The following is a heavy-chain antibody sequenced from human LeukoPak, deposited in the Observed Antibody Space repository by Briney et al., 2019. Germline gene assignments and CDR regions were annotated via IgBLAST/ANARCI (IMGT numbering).Heavy chain of an antibody. J-gene: IGHJ4*02. CDR2: ISYDGSNK. CDR3: AREGLETKGLYLDY. CDR1: GFTFSDYD. V-gene: IGHV3-30*04. Sequence: GRSLTLSCAVCGFTFSDYDVHWVRQAPGKGLEWVAVISYDGSNKYYADSVKGRFTISRHNSKKTLYLQMNSLKSEDTAVYYCAREGLETKGLYLDYWGQGALVTVSS.